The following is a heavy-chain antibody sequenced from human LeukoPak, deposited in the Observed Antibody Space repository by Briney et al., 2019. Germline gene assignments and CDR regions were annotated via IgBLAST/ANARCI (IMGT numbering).Heavy chain of an antibody. V-gene: IGHV3-48*04. CDR3: ARAYYYGSGTYFHFDY. CDR2: ISSSGKTI. D-gene: IGHD3-10*01. CDR1: GFTFSSHS. Sequence: PGGSLRLSCAASGFTFSSHSMNWVRQAPGKGLEWVSYISSSGKTIYYADSVKGRFTISRDNAKSSLYVQMNSLRAEDTAVYYCARAYYYGSGTYFHFDYWGQGTLVTVSS. J-gene: IGHJ4*02.